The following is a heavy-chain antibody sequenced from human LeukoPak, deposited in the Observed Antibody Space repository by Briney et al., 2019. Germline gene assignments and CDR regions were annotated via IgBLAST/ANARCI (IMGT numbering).Heavy chain of an antibody. Sequence: SETLSLTCAVYAGSCDDYYCSWIRQPPGKGLEWIGEIHPSGIFYYNSSLVSRVTISIDTSKSQFSLRLTSVTAADTAFYYCARGRDRSKAGDHWGQGSLVTVSS. D-gene: IGHD5-24*01. CDR3: ARGRDRSKAGDH. CDR1: AGSCDDYY. V-gene: IGHV4-34*01. J-gene: IGHJ4*02. CDR2: IHPSGIF.